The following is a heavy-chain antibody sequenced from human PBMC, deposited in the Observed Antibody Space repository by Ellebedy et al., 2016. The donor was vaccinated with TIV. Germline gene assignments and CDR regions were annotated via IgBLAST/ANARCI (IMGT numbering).Heavy chain of an antibody. CDR3: ARSQQIGFNTQLNWFDP. Sequence: GESLKISCAASGFTFRSYGMHWVRQAPGKGLEWVAVIWDDGSEKYYADSVRGRCTISRDNSKNTVYLQMNSLRAEDTAVYYCARSQQIGFNTQLNWFDPWGQGTLVTVSS. D-gene: IGHD6-13*01. CDR1: GFTFRSYG. J-gene: IGHJ5*02. V-gene: IGHV3-33*01. CDR2: IWDDGSEK.